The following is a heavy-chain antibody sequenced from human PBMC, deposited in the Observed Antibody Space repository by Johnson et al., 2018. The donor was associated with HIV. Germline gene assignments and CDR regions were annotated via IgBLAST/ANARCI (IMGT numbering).Heavy chain of an antibody. CDR2: IWFDGSNK. D-gene: IGHD6-13*01. J-gene: IGHJ3*02. CDR3: AKDLHSSSWYYGAFDI. CDR1: GFTFSSYG. Sequence: QVQLVESWGGVVRPGRSLRLSCAASGFTFSSYGMHWVRQAPGQGLEWVAVIWFDGSNKYYADSVKGRFTITRDNSKNTRYQQMNSLRAEDTAVYYCAKDLHSSSWYYGAFDIWGQGTMVTVSS. V-gene: IGHV3-33*06.